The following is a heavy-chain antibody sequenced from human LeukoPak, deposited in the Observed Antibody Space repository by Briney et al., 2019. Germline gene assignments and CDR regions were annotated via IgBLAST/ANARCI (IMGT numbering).Heavy chain of an antibody. CDR1: GGSFSGYY. V-gene: IGHV4-34*01. Sequence: PSETLSLTCAVYGGSFSGYYWSWIRQPPGKRLEWIGEINHSGSTNYNPSLKSRVTISVDTSKNQFSLKLSSVTAADTAVYYCARASNYDFWSGPRAFDIWGQGTMVTVSS. D-gene: IGHD3-3*01. CDR2: INHSGST. CDR3: ARASNYDFWSGPRAFDI. J-gene: IGHJ3*02.